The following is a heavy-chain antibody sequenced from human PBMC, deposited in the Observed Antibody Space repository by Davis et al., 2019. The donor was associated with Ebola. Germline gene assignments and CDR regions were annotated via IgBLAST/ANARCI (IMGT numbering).Heavy chain of an antibody. CDR3: ARERDGSGWGRFDH. V-gene: IGHV3-33*08. CDR1: PFSFSNYW. CDR2: IWYDGSYK. J-gene: IGHJ4*02. D-gene: IGHD6-19*01. Sequence: PGGSLRLSCAPSPFSFSNYWMSWVRQAPGKGLEWVAIIWYDGSYKYYADPVKGRFTISRENSKNTMYLQMNSLRAEDTGFYYCARERDGSGWGRFDHWGQGTLVTVSS.